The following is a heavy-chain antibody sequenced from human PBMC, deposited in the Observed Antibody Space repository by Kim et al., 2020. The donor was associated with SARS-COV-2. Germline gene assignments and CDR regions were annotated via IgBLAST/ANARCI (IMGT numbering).Heavy chain of an antibody. CDR2: IYYSGST. J-gene: IGHJ4*02. CDR1: GGSISSYY. V-gene: IGHV4-59*01. D-gene: IGHD3-22*01. CDR3: AGDSSGWAPFDY. Sequence: SETLSLTCTVSGGSISSYYWSWIRQPPGKGLEWIGYIYYSGSTNYNPSLKSRVTISVDTSKNQFSLKLSSVTAADTAVYYCAGDSSGWAPFDYWGQGTLVTVSS.